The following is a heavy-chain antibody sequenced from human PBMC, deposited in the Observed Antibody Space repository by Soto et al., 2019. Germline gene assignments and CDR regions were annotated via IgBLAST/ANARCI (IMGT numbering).Heavy chain of an antibody. V-gene: IGHV3-48*02. D-gene: IGHD2-15*01. J-gene: IGHJ4*02. CDR3: ARTGYCVGGNCSPFDY. Sequence: GGSLRLSCAASGFIFSSYSMNWVRQAPGKGLEWVSYISSSGSTIYYADSVKGRFIISRDNAKNSLYLQVNSLRDEDTAFYYCARTGYCVGGNCSPFDYWGQGTLVTVSS. CDR2: ISSSGSTI. CDR1: GFIFSSYS.